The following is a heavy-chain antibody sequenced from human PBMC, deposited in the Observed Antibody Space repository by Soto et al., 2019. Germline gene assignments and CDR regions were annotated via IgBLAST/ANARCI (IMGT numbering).Heavy chain of an antibody. J-gene: IGHJ4*02. D-gene: IGHD3-22*01. Sequence: EVQLLESGGDLVQPGGSLRLSCAASGFTFSSYAMGWVRQAPGTALEWVSVIGGSRGDRSLADSVKGRFTISRDNSKNTPYLQMDSLRVEDTARYFCVKEIVGLRYVKTSAFALWGQVTM. CDR1: GFTFSSYA. CDR3: VKEIVGLRYVKTSAFAL. CDR2: IGGSRGDR. V-gene: IGHV3-23*01.